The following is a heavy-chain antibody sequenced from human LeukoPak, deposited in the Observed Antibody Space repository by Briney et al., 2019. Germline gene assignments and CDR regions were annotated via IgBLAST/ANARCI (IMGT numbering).Heavy chain of an antibody. V-gene: IGHV3-30*02. CDR3: SRQLRFLGYYFDY. CDR1: GFTFSSYG. D-gene: IGHD3-3*01. J-gene: IGHJ4*02. Sequence: PGGSLRLSCAASGFTFSSYGMHWVRQAPGKGLEWVAFIRYDGSDKYYADSVKGRFTISRDNSKNTLYLQMNSLRAEDTAVYYCSRQLRFLGYYFDYWGQGTLVTVPS. CDR2: IRYDGSDK.